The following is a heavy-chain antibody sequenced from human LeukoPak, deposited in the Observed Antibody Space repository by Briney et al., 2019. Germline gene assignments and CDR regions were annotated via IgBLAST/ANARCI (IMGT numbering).Heavy chain of an antibody. D-gene: IGHD4-11*01. Sequence: GGSLRLSCEVSGFTFSNYWMHWVRQAPGKGLVWVSRINTDGSSTTNAGSVKGRFTISRDNAKNTLFLQMNSLRAEDTAVYYCVSDYRNNTLFHHWGQGTLVTVSS. J-gene: IGHJ1*01. CDR3: VSDYRNNTLFHH. CDR2: INTDGSST. CDR1: GFTFSNYW. V-gene: IGHV3-74*01.